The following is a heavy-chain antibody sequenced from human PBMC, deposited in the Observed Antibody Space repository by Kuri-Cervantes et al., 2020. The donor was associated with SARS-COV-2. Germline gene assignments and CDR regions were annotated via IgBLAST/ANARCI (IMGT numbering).Heavy chain of an antibody. CDR3: AAALIDAFDI. CDR1: GFTFTSSA. CDR2: IVVGSGNT. Sequence: VKVSCKAPGFTFTSSAMQWVRQARGQRLEWIGWIVVGSGNTNYAQKFQERVTITRDMSTSTAYMELSSLRSEDMAVYYCAAALIDAFDIWGQGTMVTVSS. V-gene: IGHV1-58*02. J-gene: IGHJ3*02.